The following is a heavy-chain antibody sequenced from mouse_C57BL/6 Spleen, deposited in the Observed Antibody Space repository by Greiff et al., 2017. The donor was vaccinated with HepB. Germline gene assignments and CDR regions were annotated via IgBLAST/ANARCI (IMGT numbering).Heavy chain of an antibody. Sequence: VQRVESGAELVRPGASVKLSCKASGYTFTDYYINWVKQRPGQGLEWIARIYPGSGNTYYNEKFKGKATLTAEKSSSTAYMQLSSLTSEDSAVYFCARSYGNYGDAMDYWGQGTSVTVSS. CDR3: ARSYGNYGDAMDY. V-gene: IGHV1-76*01. D-gene: IGHD2-1*01. CDR2: IYPGSGNT. J-gene: IGHJ4*01. CDR1: GYTFTDYY.